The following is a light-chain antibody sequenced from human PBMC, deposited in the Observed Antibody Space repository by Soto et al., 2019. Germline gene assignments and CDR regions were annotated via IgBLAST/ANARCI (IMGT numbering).Light chain of an antibody. CDR2: RNN. CDR1: SSNIGSAY. J-gene: IGLJ2*01. Sequence: QSVLTQPPSASGTPGQTVTISCSGSSSNIGSAYIYWYQHLPGTAPKLLIYRNNQLPSGVPDRFSASKSGTSASLAISGLRSEDEADYYCAAWDDSLVVFGGGTKLTVL. V-gene: IGLV1-47*01. CDR3: AAWDDSLVV.